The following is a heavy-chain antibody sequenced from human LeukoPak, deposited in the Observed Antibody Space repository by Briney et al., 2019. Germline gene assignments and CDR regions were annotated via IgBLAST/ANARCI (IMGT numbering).Heavy chain of an antibody. Sequence: SETLPLTCAVSGGSISSGGYSWSWIRQPPGKGLEWIGYIYHSGGTYYNPSLKSRVTISVDRSKNQFSLKLSSVTAADTAVYYCARDRGWNYGMDVWGQGTTVTVSS. J-gene: IGHJ6*02. CDR1: GGSISSGGYS. CDR2: IYHSGGT. D-gene: IGHD1-26*01. CDR3: ARDRGWNYGMDV. V-gene: IGHV4-30-2*01.